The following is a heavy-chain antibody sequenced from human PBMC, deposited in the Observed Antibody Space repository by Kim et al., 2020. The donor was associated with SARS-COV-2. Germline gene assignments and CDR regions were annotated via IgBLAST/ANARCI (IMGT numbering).Heavy chain of an antibody. V-gene: IGHV4-39*01. Sequence: YYSPTLKSRVTISVDTSKNQFSLKLSSVTAADTAVYYCARRIAATDTIDYWGQGTLVTVSS. J-gene: IGHJ4*02. CDR3: ARRIAATDTIDY. D-gene: IGHD2-15*01.